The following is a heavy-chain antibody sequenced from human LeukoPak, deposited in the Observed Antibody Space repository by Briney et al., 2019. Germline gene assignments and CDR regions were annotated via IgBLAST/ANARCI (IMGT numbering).Heavy chain of an antibody. V-gene: IGHV4-59*11. CDR1: SGAISSHY. CDR3: ARDLVFDP. Sequence: SETLSLTCTVTSGAISSHYWNWIRQPPGKGPEWIGYIYYTGSTNYNPSLKSRVTISVDTSKNYFSLRLSSVTAADTAVYYCARDLVFDPWGQGTLVTVST. J-gene: IGHJ5*02. CDR2: IYYTGST.